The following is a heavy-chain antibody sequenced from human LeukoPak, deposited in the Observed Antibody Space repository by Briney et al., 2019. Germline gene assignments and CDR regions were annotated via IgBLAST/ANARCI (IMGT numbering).Heavy chain of an antibody. D-gene: IGHD3-10*01. CDR1: GGTFSNYA. J-gene: IGHJ6*02. CDR2: IIPIFGTA. Sequence: SVKVSCKASGGTFSNYAISWVRQAPGQGLEWMGGIIPIFGTANYAQKFQGRVTITADESTSTAYMELSSLRSEETAVYYCARARITMVRGVHYYYYGMDVWGQGTTVTVSS. CDR3: ARARITMVRGVHYYYYGMDV. V-gene: IGHV1-69*13.